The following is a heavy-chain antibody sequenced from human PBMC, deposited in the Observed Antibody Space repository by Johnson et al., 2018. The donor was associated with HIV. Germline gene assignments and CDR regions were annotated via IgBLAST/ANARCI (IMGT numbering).Heavy chain of an antibody. J-gene: IGHJ3*02. D-gene: IGHD4-23*01. CDR1: GFTFDDYG. CDR2: ISGSGGST. V-gene: IGHV3-23*04. CDR3: AREQYGGNSNAGDGFDI. Sequence: MQLVESGGGVVQPGRSLRLSCAASGFTFDDYGMSWVRQAPGKGLEWVSAISGSGGSTYYADSVKGRFTIPRDNSKNTLYLQMNSLRAEDTAVYYCAREQYGGNSNAGDGFDIWGQGTMVTVSS.